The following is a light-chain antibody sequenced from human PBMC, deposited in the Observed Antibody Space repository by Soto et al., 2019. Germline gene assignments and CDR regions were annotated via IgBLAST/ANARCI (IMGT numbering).Light chain of an antibody. CDR3: QQYGSSPWT. Sequence: ESVLTQSPGTLSLSPGERATLSCRASQSLTSDYLAWYQQKPGQTPRLLIHGASSRATGIPDRFSGSGSETDFTLTISGLQSEDSAVYYCQQYGSSPWTFGQGTKVDI. CDR1: QSLTSDY. V-gene: IGKV3-20*01. J-gene: IGKJ1*01. CDR2: GAS.